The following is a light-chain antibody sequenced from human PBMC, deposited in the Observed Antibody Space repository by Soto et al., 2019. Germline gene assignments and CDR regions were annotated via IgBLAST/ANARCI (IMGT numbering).Light chain of an antibody. CDR2: SAS. J-gene: IGKJ1*01. CDR3: QGCNIAPSWT. Sequence: DIQMTRSPSSLSASVGDRVTITCRASQGITNYLACYLRKLGKVPDLLISSASTLQSGAPSRFSGCGSGTDFTPTVSSLQPEHVATYYCQGCNIAPSWTFGQGTRVEIK. V-gene: IGKV1-27*01. CDR1: QGITNY.